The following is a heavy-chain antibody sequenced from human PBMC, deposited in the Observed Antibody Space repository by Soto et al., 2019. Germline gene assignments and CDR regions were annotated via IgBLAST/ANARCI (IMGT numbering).Heavy chain of an antibody. CDR1: GGSITHRSFC. V-gene: IGHV4-61*05. CDR2: VYYTGNT. CDR3: ARLGGYYQALDH. Sequence: SETLSLTCTVSGGSITHRSFCWGWLRQPPGKGLEWVGYVYYTGNTNYNPSLKSRLTISVDRSKNQVSLNLTSVTAADTAVYFCARLGGYYQALDHWSQGTLVTVSS. D-gene: IGHD3-3*01. J-gene: IGHJ4*02.